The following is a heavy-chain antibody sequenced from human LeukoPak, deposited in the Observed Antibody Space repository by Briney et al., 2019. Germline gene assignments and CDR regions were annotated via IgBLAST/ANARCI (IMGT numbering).Heavy chain of an antibody. CDR2: ICVGAT. V-gene: IGHV3-21*01. CDR3: ARRTYSSGHYDS. Sequence: GSLRLSCAASGFSFSSYCFNWVRQAPGKGLEWVASICVGATYYADSVKGRFTISRDNAQNSLFLQLTNLRADDTAVFYCARRTYSSGHYDSWGQGTLVTVSS. J-gene: IGHJ5*01. D-gene: IGHD6-19*01. CDR1: GFSFSSYC.